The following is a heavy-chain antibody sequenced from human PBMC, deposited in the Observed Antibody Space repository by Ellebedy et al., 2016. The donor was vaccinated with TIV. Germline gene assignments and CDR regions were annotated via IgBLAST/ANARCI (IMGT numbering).Heavy chain of an antibody. J-gene: IGHJ4*01. Sequence: GGSLRLXXAASGFTFADYAMHWVRQAPGKGLEWVSGINGPGSETGYAESVKGRISISRDNAKNTVYLQMNSLRTEDTAVYYCARDSGSYPFDYWGHGTLVTVSS. D-gene: IGHD1-26*01. CDR3: ARDSGSYPFDY. CDR2: INGPGSET. V-gene: IGHV3-74*01. CDR1: GFTFADYA.